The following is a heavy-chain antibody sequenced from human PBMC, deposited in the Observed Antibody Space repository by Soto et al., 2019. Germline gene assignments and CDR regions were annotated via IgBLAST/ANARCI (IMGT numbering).Heavy chain of an antibody. D-gene: IGHD6-19*01. CDR3: ARGGRQWLVTSDFNY. CDR1: GFTFSDYA. V-gene: IGHV3-30*03. CDR2: VSHDGRNT. Sequence: VQLVESGGGVVQPGRSLRLSCAASGFTFSDYAMHWVRQAPGKGLEWVAVVSHDGRNTHYADSVKGRFTISRDSSKNRVSLEMTSLRAEDTAVYYCARGGRQWLVTSDFNYWGQGALVPVSS. J-gene: IGHJ4*02.